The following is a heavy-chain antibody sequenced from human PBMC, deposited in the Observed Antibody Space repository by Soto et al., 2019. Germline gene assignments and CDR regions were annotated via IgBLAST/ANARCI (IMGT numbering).Heavy chain of an antibody. V-gene: IGHV1-69*06. CDR3: VFYGSGSYASYYYYGMDV. J-gene: IGHJ6*02. CDR1: GGNFSSYA. CDR2: IIPIFGTA. D-gene: IGHD3-10*01. Sequence: SVKVSCKASGGNFSSYAISWVRQAPGQGLEWMGGIIPIFGTANYAQKFQGRVTITADKSTSTAYMELSSLRSEDTAVYYCVFYGSGSYASYYYYGMDVWGQGTTVTVSS.